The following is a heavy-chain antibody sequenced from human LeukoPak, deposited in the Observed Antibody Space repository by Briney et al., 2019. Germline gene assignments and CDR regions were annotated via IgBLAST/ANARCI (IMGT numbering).Heavy chain of an antibody. Sequence: GGSLRLSCGASGFTSSSYWMHWVRQAPGKGLVWVSRINSDGSSTSYADSVKGRFTISRDNAKNTLYLQMNSLRVEDTAVYYCARGGSYSSNAFDIWGQGTMVTVSA. J-gene: IGHJ3*02. CDR2: INSDGSST. CDR1: GFTSSSYW. CDR3: ARGGSYSSNAFDI. D-gene: IGHD1-26*01. V-gene: IGHV3-74*01.